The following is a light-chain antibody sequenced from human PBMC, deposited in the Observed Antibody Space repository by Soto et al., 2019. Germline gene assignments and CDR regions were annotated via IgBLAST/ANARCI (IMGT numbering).Light chain of an antibody. Sequence: QPVLTQSPSASASLGASVKLTCTLSSGHSSYAIAWHQQQPEKGPRYLMYLNSDGSHIKGDGIPDRFSGSSSGAERYLTISSLQSGDEADYYCQTLDTGIRVFGGGTKLTVL. CDR1: SGHSSYA. V-gene: IGLV4-69*01. CDR2: LNSDGSH. CDR3: QTLDTGIRV. J-gene: IGLJ2*01.